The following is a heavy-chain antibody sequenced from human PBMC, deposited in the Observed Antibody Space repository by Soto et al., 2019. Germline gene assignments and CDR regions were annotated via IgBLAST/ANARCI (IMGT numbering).Heavy chain of an antibody. D-gene: IGHD6-13*01. Sequence: DVQLLESGGGLVQPGGSLRLSCAASGFTFNNYAINWVRQSPGKGLEWVSVISGSAGSTYYADSVKGRFTITRDNSKNTQYLQMSSLRVKDTAVYYCAKAGGAAGTVDYFDYWGQGTLVTVAS. CDR3: AKAGGAAGTVDYFDY. V-gene: IGHV3-23*01. J-gene: IGHJ4*02. CDR2: ISGSAGST. CDR1: GFTFNNYA.